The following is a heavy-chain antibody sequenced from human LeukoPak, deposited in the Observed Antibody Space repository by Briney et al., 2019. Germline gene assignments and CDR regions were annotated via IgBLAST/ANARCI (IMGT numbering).Heavy chain of an antibody. V-gene: IGHV3-48*01. Sequence: GGSLRLSCAGSGFTFSRYSMNGVRQAPGKGLEWVSYISSGSSTIYYADSVKGRFTISRDNAKNSVYLQMNSLRAEDTAVYYCAKDLVAYYDILAGSMETGFDYWGQGTLVTISS. CDR2: ISSGSSTI. J-gene: IGHJ4*02. D-gene: IGHD3-9*01. CDR1: GFTFSRYS. CDR3: AKDLVAYYDILAGSMETGFDY.